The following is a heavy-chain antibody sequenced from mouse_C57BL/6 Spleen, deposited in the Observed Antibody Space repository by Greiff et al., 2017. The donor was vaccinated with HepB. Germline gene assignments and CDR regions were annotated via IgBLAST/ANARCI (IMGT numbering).Heavy chain of an antibody. CDR3: TREHYGSSYLDY. V-gene: IGHV1-15*01. Sequence: VPLQQSGAELVRPGASVTLSCTASGFTFTDYEMHWVKQTPVHGLEWIGAIDPETGGTAYNQKFKGKAILTADKSSSTAYMELRSLTSEDSAVYYCTREHYGSSYLDYWGQGTTLTVSS. J-gene: IGHJ2*01. CDR1: GFTFTDYE. CDR2: IDPETGGT. D-gene: IGHD1-1*01.